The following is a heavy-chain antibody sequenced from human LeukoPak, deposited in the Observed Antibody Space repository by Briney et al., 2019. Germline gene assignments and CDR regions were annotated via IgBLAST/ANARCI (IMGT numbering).Heavy chain of an antibody. Sequence: AGGSLRLSCAASGFTFSSYSMNWVRQAPGKGLEWVSSISSSSSYIYYADSVKGRFTISRDNAKNSLYLQMNSLRAEDTAVYYCARAGPLWFGGHNPQFFDYWGQGTLVTVSS. CDR3: ARAGPLWFGGHNPQFFDY. J-gene: IGHJ4*02. D-gene: IGHD3-10*01. CDR1: GFTFSSYS. CDR2: ISSSSSYI. V-gene: IGHV3-21*01.